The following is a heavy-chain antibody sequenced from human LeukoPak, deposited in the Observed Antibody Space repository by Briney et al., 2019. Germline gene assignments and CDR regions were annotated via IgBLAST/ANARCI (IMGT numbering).Heavy chain of an antibody. D-gene: IGHD2-2*01. V-gene: IGHV3-30*02. CDR1: GFTFSSYA. CDR3: ARDPSPRTSYYYYYMDV. Sequence: GGSLRLSCAASGFTFSSYAMHWVRQAPGKGLEWVAFTRHDGSNKYYADSVKGRFTISRDNTKKLLYLQMNGLRAEDTAVCYCARDPSPRTSYYYYYMDVWGKGTTVTVSS. CDR2: TRHDGSNK. J-gene: IGHJ6*03.